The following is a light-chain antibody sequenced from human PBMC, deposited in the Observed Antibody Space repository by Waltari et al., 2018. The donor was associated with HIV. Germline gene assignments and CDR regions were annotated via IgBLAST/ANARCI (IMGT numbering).Light chain of an antibody. J-gene: IGLJ2*01. CDR3: TSYEGKNNLV. V-gene: IGLV2-8*01. CDR2: EVN. CDR1: STDVPTYNY. Sequence: QSALTQPPSASGSPGQSVTISCTGTSTDVPTYNYVSWYQQHPGEAPKILIYEVNKRPSGVPDRFSGSKSGNTASLTVSGLQADDEADYYCTSYEGKNNLVFGGGTELTVL.